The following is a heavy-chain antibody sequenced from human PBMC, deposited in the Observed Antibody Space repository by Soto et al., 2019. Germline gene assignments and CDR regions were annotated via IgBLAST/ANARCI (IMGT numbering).Heavy chain of an antibody. D-gene: IGHD6-19*01. CDR1: GDSISNSRW. CDR2: IFHSGDT. CDR3: AYSTGWYRHDV. Sequence: QVHLQESGPGLVKPSGTLSLTCAVSGDSISNSRWWTWVRQPPGKGLEWIGDIFHSGDTNYNPSLKRRVFISVDKSQNQFSLKVTSVTAADTAVYYCAYSTGWYRHDVWGQGTLVTVSS. J-gene: IGHJ3*01. V-gene: IGHV4-4*02.